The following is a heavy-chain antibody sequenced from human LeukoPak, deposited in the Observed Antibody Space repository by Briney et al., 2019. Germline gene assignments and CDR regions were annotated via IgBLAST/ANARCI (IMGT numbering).Heavy chain of an antibody. CDR3: ARLPLPSWFDP. CDR2: IYYSGST. J-gene: IGHJ5*02. V-gene: IGHV4-39*01. Sequence: SETLSLTRTVSGGSISSSSYYWGWIRQPPGKGLEWIGSIYYSGSTYYNPSLKSRVTISVDTSKNQFSLKLSSVTAADTAVYYCARLPLPSWFDPWGQGTLVTVSS. CDR1: GGSISSSSYY.